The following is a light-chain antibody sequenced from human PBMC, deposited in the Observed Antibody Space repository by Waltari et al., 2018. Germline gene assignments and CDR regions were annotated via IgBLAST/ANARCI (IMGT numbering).Light chain of an antibody. CDR2: NAS. CDR1: QSISTW. Sequence: DIQMTPSPSPLFASVGDSVTISCRASQSISTWLAWFQQTPGKAPKLLIYNASHLHSGVPSRFSGSGSGTQFTLTINSLQADDVGTYYCQQYNTVSREFGQGTRVEI. J-gene: IGKJ1*01. CDR3: QQYNTVSRE. V-gene: IGKV1-5*03.